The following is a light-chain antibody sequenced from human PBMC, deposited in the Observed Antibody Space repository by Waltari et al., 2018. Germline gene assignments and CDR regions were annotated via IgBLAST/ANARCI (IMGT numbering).Light chain of an antibody. CDR3: QTGGHGTWV. J-gene: IGLJ3*02. Sequence: QLVLTQSPSASASLVALVKLTCPLDSGHSNNIRAWLQRRPEKGPRYLMKVNSDGSHTKGDDIPDRFSGSSSGPERYLTISSLQSEDEADYYCQTGGHGTWVFGGGTKLTVV. CDR1: SGHSNNI. CDR2: VNSDGSH. V-gene: IGLV4-69*01.